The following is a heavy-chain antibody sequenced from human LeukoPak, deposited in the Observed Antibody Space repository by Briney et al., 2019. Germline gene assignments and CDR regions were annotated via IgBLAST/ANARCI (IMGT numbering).Heavy chain of an antibody. Sequence: ASVKVSCKASGYTFTSYYMHWVRQAPGQGLEWMGWINPNSGGTNYAQKFQGRVTMTRDTSISTAYMELSRLRSDDTAVYYCAVGSGPPYYYYYMDVWGKGTTVTVSS. CDR1: GYTFTSYY. CDR3: AVGSGPPYYYYYMDV. D-gene: IGHD1-26*01. V-gene: IGHV1-2*02. CDR2: INPNSGGT. J-gene: IGHJ6*03.